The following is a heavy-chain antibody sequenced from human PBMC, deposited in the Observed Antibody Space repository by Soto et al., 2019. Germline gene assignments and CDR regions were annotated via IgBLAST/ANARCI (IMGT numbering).Heavy chain of an antibody. CDR1: GFTFSSYA. Sequence: GESLKISCAASGFTFSSYAMSWVRQAPGKGLEWVSAISSGGNTYYADSVKGRFTISRDNSKNTLYLQMNSLRAEDTAVYFCARDGYGMDVWGQGTTVTVSS. CDR3: ARDGYGMDV. J-gene: IGHJ6*02. CDR2: ISSGGNT. V-gene: IGHV3-23*01.